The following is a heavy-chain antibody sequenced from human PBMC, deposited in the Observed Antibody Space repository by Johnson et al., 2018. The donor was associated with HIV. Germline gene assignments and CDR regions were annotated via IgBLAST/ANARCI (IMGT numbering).Heavy chain of an antibody. CDR1: GFTFSNYG. D-gene: IGHD3-16*01. Sequence: QVQLVESGGGVVQPGGSLRLSCKASGFTFSNYGIHWVRQAPGKGLEWVAVISFDGSKEYYADSVKGRFTISRDNSNNTLHLQMSSLRAEDTAIYYCVRGRIVDLRGGVFDIWGQGTRVIVSS. CDR2: ISFDGSKE. J-gene: IGHJ3*02. V-gene: IGHV3-30*19. CDR3: VRGRIVDLRGGVFDI.